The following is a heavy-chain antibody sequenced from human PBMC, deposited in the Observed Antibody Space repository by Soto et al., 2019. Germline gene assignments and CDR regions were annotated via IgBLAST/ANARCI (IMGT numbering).Heavy chain of an antibody. Sequence: SETLCLSCPVACGSLSGYGWSWIRRPPGMGLEWIASISYSGTTNYNSSLKSRVTISIDTSKNQFSLKFNSVTAADTAVYYCAREGYNFGPFDYRGQGALVTVSS. D-gene: IGHD5-18*01. CDR3: AREGYNFGPFDY. J-gene: IGHJ4*02. CDR1: CGSLSGYG. V-gene: IGHV4-59*01. CDR2: ISYSGTT.